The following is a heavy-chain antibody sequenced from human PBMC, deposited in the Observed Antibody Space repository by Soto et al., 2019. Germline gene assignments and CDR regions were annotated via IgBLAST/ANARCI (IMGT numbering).Heavy chain of an antibody. J-gene: IGHJ4*02. D-gene: IGHD3-3*01. CDR2: ISAYNGNT. CDR3: VGGYYQGWTD. CDR1: GYTLTSNG. V-gene: IGHV1-18*01. Sequence: SVKVTCKDSGYTLTSNGSRWVRQAPGQGLEWMGWISAYNGNTNYAQKLQGRVTMTTDTSTSTAYMELRSLRSDDTAVYYCVGGYYQGWTDWGQGTLVTVSS.